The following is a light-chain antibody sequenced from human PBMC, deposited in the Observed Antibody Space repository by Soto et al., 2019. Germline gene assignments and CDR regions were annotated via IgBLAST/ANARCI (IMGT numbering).Light chain of an antibody. CDR3: QVWDRSSDHRVV. CDR1: NIGTKS. V-gene: IGLV3-21*04. J-gene: IGLJ2*01. Sequence: SYDLTQPPSVSVAPGKTARISCERNNIGTKSVHWYQQKPGQAPVLVIYYDSARPSGIPERFSGSNAGNTATLTISTVEAGDEADYYCQVWDRSSDHRVVFGGGTQLTVL. CDR2: YDS.